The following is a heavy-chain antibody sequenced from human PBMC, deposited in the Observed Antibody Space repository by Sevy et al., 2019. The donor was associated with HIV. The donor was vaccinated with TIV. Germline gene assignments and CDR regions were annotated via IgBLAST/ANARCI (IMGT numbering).Heavy chain of an antibody. Sequence: GGSLRLSCAASGFTFSTYWMTWVRQAPGKGLEWVANIKQDGSEKYYAESVKGRLTVSRDKAKNSLYLQLNSLRAEDTAIYSCARAPVGSGWYFPRGIDYWGQGTLVTVSS. V-gene: IGHV3-7*01. CDR3: ARAPVGSGWYFPRGIDY. CDR1: GFTFSTYW. CDR2: IKQDGSEK. J-gene: IGHJ4*02. D-gene: IGHD6-13*01.